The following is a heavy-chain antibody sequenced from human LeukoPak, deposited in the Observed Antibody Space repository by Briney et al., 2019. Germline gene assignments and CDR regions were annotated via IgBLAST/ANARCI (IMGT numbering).Heavy chain of an antibody. V-gene: IGHV5-51*01. Sequence: EESLKISCKGSGYMFTNYWIAWVRQMPGKGLEWMGIIYAGDSETRYSPSFQGQVTTSADKSTSTAHLQWSSLKASDTAIYYRARSEGRSFPSPFDYWGQGTLVTVSS. J-gene: IGHJ4*02. D-gene: IGHD2/OR15-2a*01. CDR1: GYMFTNYW. CDR3: ARSEGRSFPSPFDY. CDR2: IYAGDSET.